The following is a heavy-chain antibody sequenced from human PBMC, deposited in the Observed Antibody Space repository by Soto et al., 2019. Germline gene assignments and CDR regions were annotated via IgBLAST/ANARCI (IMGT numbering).Heavy chain of an antibody. CDR2: IRSSSSTI. J-gene: IGHJ4*02. CDR3: ARLACTSSSCYVIFDY. CDR1: GFTFSTYS. D-gene: IGHD2-2*01. Sequence: GGSLRLSCAASGFTFSTYSMNWVRQAPGKGLEWVSYIRSSSSTIYYADSVKGRFTISRDNAKNSLYLQMNSLRAEDTAVYYCARLACTSSSCYVIFDYWGQGTLVTVSS. V-gene: IGHV3-48*01.